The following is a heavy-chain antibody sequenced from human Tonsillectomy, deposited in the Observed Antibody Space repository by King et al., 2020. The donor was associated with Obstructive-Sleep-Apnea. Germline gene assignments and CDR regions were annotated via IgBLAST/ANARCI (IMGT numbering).Heavy chain of an antibody. V-gene: IGHV4-59*08. D-gene: IGHD2-21*01. J-gene: IGHJ3*02. CDR1: GGSISSYY. CDR2: IYYSGST. CDR3: ARVSVFYVVDAFDI. Sequence: QLQESGPGLVKPSETLSLTCTVSGGSISSYYWSWIRQPPGKGLEWIGYIYYSGSTNYNPSLKSRVTISVDTSKNQFSLKLSSVTAADTAVYYCARVSVFYVVDAFDIWGQGTMVTVSS.